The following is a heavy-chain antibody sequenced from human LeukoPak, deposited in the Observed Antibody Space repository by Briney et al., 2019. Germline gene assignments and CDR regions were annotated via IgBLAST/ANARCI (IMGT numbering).Heavy chain of an antibody. CDR2: IYPGDSDT. D-gene: IGHD6-19*01. V-gene: IGHV5-51*01. CDR1: GYSFTSYW. Sequence: GASLQISSKGSGYSFTSYWIGWVRQLPGKGLEWMGMIYPGDSDTRYSPSFQGQVTISADKSISTAYLQRSSLKASDTAMYYCARSSAVAGTVTWFDYWGQGTLVTVSS. J-gene: IGHJ4*02. CDR3: ARSSAVAGTVTWFDY.